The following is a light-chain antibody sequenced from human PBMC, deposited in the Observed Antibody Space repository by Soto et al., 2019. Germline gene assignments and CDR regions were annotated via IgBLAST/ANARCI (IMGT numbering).Light chain of an antibody. V-gene: IGLV2-8*01. CDR3: NSYAGRNIVL. Sequence: QSALTQPPSASGSPGQSVTISCTGTSSDVGGYNCVSWYQQHPDKAPKLIIYEVSKRPSGVPDRFSGSKSGNTASLTVSGLQAEDEADYYCNSYAGRNIVLFGGGTKLTVL. CDR2: EVS. J-gene: IGLJ2*01. CDR1: SSDVGGYNC.